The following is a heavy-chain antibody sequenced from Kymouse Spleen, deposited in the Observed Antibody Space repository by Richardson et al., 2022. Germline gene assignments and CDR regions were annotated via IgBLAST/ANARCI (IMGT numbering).Heavy chain of an antibody. CDR1: GFTFDDYT. V-gene: IGHV3-43*01. J-gene: IGHJ6*02. Sequence: EVQLVESGGVVVQPGGSLRLSCAASGFTFDDYTMHWVRQAPGKGLEWVSLISWDGGSTYYADSVKGRFTISRDNSKNSLYLQMNSLRTEDTALYYCAKDTYSSGWYYYYYGMDVWGQGTTVTVSS. D-gene: IGHD6-19*01. CDR3: AKDTYSSGWYYYYYGMDV. CDR2: ISWDGGST.